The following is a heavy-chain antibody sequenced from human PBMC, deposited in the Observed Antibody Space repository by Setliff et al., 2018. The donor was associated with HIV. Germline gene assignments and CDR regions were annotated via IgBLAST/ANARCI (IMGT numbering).Heavy chain of an antibody. V-gene: IGHV3-15*01. CDR1: GFTFSNSW. J-gene: IGHJ4*02. D-gene: IGHD3-22*01. CDR3: VTGVGTSSVDY. CDR2: IKTKTQRGTT. Sequence: PGGSLRLSCAASGFTFSNSWMTWVRQAQGKGLEWVGRIKTKTQRGTTDYAAPAKGRFIISRDDSKNTLYLQMNSLRSEDTTVYYCVTGVGTSSVDYWGQGTMVTVSS.